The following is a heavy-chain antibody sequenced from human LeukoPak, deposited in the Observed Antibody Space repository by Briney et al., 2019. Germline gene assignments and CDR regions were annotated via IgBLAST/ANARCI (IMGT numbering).Heavy chain of an antibody. CDR2: ISYDGSNK. Sequence: PGGSLRLSCAASGFTFSSYGMHWVRQAPGKGLEWVAVISYDGSNKYYADSVKGRFTISRDNSKNTLYLQMNSLRAEDTAVYYCAKDGPAPTLTTTNYYYYYGMDVWGQGTTVTVSS. CDR3: AKDGPAPTLTTTNYYYYYGMDV. D-gene: IGHD4-11*01. V-gene: IGHV3-30*18. CDR1: GFTFSSYG. J-gene: IGHJ6*02.